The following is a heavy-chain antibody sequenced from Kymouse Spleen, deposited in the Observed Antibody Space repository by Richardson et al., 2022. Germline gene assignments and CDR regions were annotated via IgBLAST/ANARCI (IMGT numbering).Heavy chain of an antibody. D-gene: IGHD3-10*01. CDR1: GFTFSSYG. CDR2: IWYDGSNK. J-gene: IGHJ3*02. V-gene: IGHV3-33*01. Sequence: QVQLVESGGGVVQPGRSLRLSCAASGFTFSSYGMHWVRQAPGKGLEWVAVIWYDGSNKYYADSVKGRFTISRDNSKNTLYLQMNSLRAEDTAVYYCARLYGSGSPDAFDIWGQGTMVTVSS. CDR3: ARLYGSGSPDAFDI.